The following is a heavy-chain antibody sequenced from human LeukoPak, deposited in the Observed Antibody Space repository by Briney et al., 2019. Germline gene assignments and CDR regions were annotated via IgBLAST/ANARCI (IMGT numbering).Heavy chain of an antibody. CDR1: GGSISSGDYY. CDR3: ARGGYQSSHYYYYYMDV. CDR2: IYYSGST. Sequence: SQTLSLTCTVSGGSISSGDYYWSWIRQPPGKGLEWIGYIYYSGSTYYNPSLKSRVTISVDTSKNQFSLKLSSVTAADTAVYYCARGGYQSSHYYYYYMDVWGKGTTVTVSS. J-gene: IGHJ6*03. D-gene: IGHD5-18*01. V-gene: IGHV4-30-4*08.